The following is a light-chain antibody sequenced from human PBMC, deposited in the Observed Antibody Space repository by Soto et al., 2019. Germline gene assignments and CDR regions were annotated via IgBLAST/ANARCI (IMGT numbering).Light chain of an antibody. CDR2: GAS. V-gene: IGKV3-15*01. Sequence: EIVMTQSPATLSVSPGERATLSCRASQSVSNNLAWYQQKPGQAPRLLIYGASTGATGLPARFTGSGSGIEFTLTISSLQAEDFAVYYCQQFNDWPLPFGGGTKVEVK. CDR1: QSVSNN. J-gene: IGKJ4*01. CDR3: QQFNDWPLP.